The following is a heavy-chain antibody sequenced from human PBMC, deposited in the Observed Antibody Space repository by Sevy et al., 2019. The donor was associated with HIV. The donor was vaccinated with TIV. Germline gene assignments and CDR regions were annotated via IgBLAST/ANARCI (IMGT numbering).Heavy chain of an antibody. Sequence: GGSLRLSCTASGFTFTSYSMNWVRQAPGKGLEWVSFISGSSSYICYADSLKGRFTISRDNAESSLFLQMNSLRAEDTAVYYCARDRGGLLLDAFDIWGQGTMVTVSS. CDR1: GFTFTSYS. D-gene: IGHD3-10*01. V-gene: IGHV3-21*01. CDR3: ARDRGGLLLDAFDI. CDR2: ISGSSSYI. J-gene: IGHJ3*02.